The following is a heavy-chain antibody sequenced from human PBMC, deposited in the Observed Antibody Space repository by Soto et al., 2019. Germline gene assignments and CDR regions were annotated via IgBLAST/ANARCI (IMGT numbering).Heavy chain of an antibody. Sequence: TLSLTCTVSGGSISGYYWSWIRQSPGKGLEWIGYIHYSGSTNYNPSLKSRVTISVDTSKNQLSLKLSSVTAADTAVYYCARESAAGTKSPFDYWGQGTLVTVSS. V-gene: IGHV4-59*01. CDR3: ARESAAGTKSPFDY. J-gene: IGHJ4*02. D-gene: IGHD6-13*01. CDR2: IHYSGST. CDR1: GGSISGYY.